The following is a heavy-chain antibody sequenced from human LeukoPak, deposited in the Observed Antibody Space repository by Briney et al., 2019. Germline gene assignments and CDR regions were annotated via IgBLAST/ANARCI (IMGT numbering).Heavy chain of an antibody. D-gene: IGHD3-3*01. CDR2: INHSGST. CDR3: ARRNDFWSGHYFDY. CDR1: GGSFSGYY. J-gene: IGHJ4*02. V-gene: IGHV4-34*01. Sequence: NPSETLSLTCAVYGGSFSGYYWSWIRQPPGKGLEWIGEINHSGSTNYNPSLKSRVTISVDTSKNQFSLKLSSVTAADTAVYYCARRNDFWSGHYFDYWGQGTLVTVSS.